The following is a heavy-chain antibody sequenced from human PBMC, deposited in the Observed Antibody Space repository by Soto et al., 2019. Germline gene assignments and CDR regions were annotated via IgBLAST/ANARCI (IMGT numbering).Heavy chain of an antibody. CDR3: ATDLDRLTMRVGPPRCD. CDR2: FDPEDGET. V-gene: IGHV1-24*01. J-gene: IGHJ4*02. Sequence: ASVKVSCKVSGYTITELSMHWVRQAPGKGLEWMGGFDPEDGETIYAQKFQGRVTMTEDTSTDTAYMELSSLRSEDTAVYYCATDLDRLTMRVGPPRCDWGQGTLVTVSS. CDR1: GYTITELS. D-gene: IGHD3-22*01.